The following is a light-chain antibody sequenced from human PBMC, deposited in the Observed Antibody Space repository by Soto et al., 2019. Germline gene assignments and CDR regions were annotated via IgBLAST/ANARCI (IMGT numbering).Light chain of an antibody. J-gene: IGKJ4*01. CDR1: QSVSSY. Sequence: EIVLTQSPATLSLSPGERATLSCRASQSVSSYLAWYQQKPGQAPRLLIYDASNRATGIPARFSGSGSGTDFTLTISSLEPEDFAVYSCQQYGSSPTFGGGTKVEIK. CDR2: DAS. V-gene: IGKV3-11*01. CDR3: QQYGSSPT.